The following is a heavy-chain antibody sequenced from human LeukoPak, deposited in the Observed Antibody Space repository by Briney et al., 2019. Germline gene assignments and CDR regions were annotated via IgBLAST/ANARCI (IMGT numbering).Heavy chain of an antibody. CDR3: ARNDYGDCGPDY. CDR1: GFTFSTYS. D-gene: IGHD4-17*01. J-gene: IGHJ4*02. V-gene: IGHV3-21*01. Sequence: KPGGSLRLSCAASGFTFSTYSMNWVRQAPGKGLEWVSSISSSSSHTFYAHSVKGRFTISRDNAKNSLYLQMNSLRGEDTAVYYCARNDYGDCGPDYWGQGTLVTVSS. CDR2: ISSSSSHT.